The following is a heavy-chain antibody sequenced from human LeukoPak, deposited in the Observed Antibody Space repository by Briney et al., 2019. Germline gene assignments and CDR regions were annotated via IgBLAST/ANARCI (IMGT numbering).Heavy chain of an antibody. V-gene: IGHV4-39*01. CDR2: IYYSGST. J-gene: IGHJ4*02. D-gene: IGHD3-10*01. CDR1: GGSISSNSYY. CDR3: ARTRYYYNSRSYGAPYYFDY. Sequence: SETLSLTCAVSGGSISSNSYYWGWIRQPPGNGLEWIGSIYYSGSTYYNPSLKSRATISVDTSKNQFPLKLSSVTAADTAVYYCARTRYYYNSRSYGAPYYFDYWGQGTLVTVSS.